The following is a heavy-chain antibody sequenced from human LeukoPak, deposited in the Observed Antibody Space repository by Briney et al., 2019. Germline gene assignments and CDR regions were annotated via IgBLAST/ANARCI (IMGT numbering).Heavy chain of an antibody. CDR2: IYSDGSST. CDR3: ARDHVVYYDFWSSPLL. J-gene: IGHJ4*02. D-gene: IGHD3-3*01. Sequence: GGSLRLSCAASGFTFSSYWMHWVRQAPGKGLVWVSRIYSDGSSTSYADSVKGRFTISRDNAKNTLYLQMNSLRAEDTAVYYCARDHVVYYDFWSSPLLWGQGTLVTVSS. CDR1: GFTFSSYW. V-gene: IGHV3-74*01.